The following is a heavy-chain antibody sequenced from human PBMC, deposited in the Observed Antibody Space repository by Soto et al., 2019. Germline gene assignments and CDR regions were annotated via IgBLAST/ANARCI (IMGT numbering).Heavy chain of an antibody. V-gene: IGHV3-23*01. CDR2: ISGSGDTT. CDR1: GFTFSDYA. J-gene: IGHJ4*02. CDR3: AKVSRVGAAGRDDF. D-gene: IGHD6-25*01. Sequence: GGSLRLSCAASGFTFSDYAMNWVRQAPGKGLEWVSAISGSGDTTYYGDSVKGRFSISRDNSKNTLYLQMNSLRAEDTAIYYCAKVSRVGAAGRDDFWGQGTLVTVSS.